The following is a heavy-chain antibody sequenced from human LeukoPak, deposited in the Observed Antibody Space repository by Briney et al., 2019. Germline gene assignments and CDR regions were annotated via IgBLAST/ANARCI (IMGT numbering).Heavy chain of an antibody. CDR2: INPNSGGT. CDR3: ARDPGVTIFGVVSPFDY. D-gene: IGHD3-3*01. J-gene: IGHJ4*02. Sequence: ASVKVSCKASGYTFTSYYMHWVRQAPGQGLEWMGWINPNSGGTNYAQKFQGRVTMTRDTSISTAYMELSRLRSEDTAVYYCARDPGVTIFGVVSPFDYWGQGTLVTVSS. CDR1: GYTFTSYY. V-gene: IGHV1-2*02.